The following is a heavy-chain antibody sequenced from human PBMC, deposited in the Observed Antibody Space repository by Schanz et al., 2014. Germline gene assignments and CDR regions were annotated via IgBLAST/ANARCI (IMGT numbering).Heavy chain of an antibody. V-gene: IGHV3-23*05. Sequence: EVQLLESGGGLVQPGGSLRLSCAASGFTFSIYGMSWVRQAPGKGLEWVSTIYSSGSTYYADSVRGRFTISRDNAKKSLYLRMNSLRAEDTAVYYCARDAVTSVLTPGFYYWGQGTLVTVSS. CDR2: IYSSGST. J-gene: IGHJ4*02. CDR3: ARDAVTSVLTPGFYY. CDR1: GFTFSIYG. D-gene: IGHD4-17*01.